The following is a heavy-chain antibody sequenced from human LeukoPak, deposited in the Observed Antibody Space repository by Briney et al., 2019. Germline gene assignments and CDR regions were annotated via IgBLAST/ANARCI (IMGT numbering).Heavy chain of an antibody. D-gene: IGHD2-15*01. J-gene: IGHJ3*02. V-gene: IGHV3-74*01. CDR3: ARGGYHHGFDI. CDR2: INSDGSDT. CDR1: GFTFNSYW. Sequence: GGSLRLSCAASGFTFNSYWLHWVRQAPGKGLVWVSRINSDGSDTIYADSVKGRFTISRDNAKSTVYLQMNSLKAEDTAVYYCARGGYHHGFDIWGQGTMVTVSS.